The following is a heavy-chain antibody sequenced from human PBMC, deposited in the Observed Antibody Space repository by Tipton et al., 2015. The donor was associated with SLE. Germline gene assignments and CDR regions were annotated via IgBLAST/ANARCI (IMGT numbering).Heavy chain of an antibody. CDR3: ARDSPYDSSGYYSDY. J-gene: IGHJ4*02. CDR2: INHSGST. D-gene: IGHD3-22*01. V-gene: IGHV4-39*07. Sequence: TLSLTCTVSGGSISSGGYYWSWIRQPPGKGLEWIGEINHSGSTNYNPSLKSRVTISVDTSKNQFSLKLSSVTAADTAIYYCARDSPYDSSGYYSDYWGQGTQVTVSS. CDR1: GGSISSGGYY.